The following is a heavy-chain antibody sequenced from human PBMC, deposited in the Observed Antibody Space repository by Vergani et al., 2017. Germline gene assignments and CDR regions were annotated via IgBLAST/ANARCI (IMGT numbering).Heavy chain of an antibody. CDR2: INPNRGGT. V-gene: IGHV1-2*02. Sequence: QVQLVQSGAEVKKPGASVKVSCKASGYTFTGYYMHWGRQAPGHGLEWMGWINPNRGGTNYAQKCQGRVTMTRDKSISTAYMELSRLKSDDTAVYYCARDLRVDDLAGYWGQGTLVTVSS. CDR1: GYTFTGYY. J-gene: IGHJ4*02. CDR3: ARDLRVDDLAGY. D-gene: IGHD1-1*01.